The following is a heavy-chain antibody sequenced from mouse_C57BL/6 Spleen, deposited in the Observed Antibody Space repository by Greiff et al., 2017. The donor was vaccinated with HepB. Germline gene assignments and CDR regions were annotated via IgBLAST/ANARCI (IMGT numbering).Heavy chain of an antibody. CDR3: TSCSSYGDYAMDY. Sequence: EVKLVESGGGLVQPGGSMKLSCAASGFTFSDAWMDWVRQSPEKGLEWVAEIRNKANNHATYYAESVKGRFTISRDDSKSSVYLQMNSLRAEDTGIYYCTSCSSYGDYAMDYWGQGTSVTVSS. CDR1: GFTFSDAW. D-gene: IGHD1-1*01. V-gene: IGHV6-6*01. J-gene: IGHJ4*01. CDR2: IRNKANNHAT.